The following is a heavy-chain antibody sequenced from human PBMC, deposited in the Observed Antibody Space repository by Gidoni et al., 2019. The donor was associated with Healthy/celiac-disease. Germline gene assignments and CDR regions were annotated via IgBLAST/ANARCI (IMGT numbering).Heavy chain of an antibody. Sequence: QVQRVESGGGVGQPGRSLRLSSAASGFTFSSYAMHWVRQAPGKGLEWVTVISYDGSNKYYADSVKGRFTITRDNSKNTLYLQMNSLRAEDTAVYYCARDLVVVPAAILNYWGQGTLVTVSS. D-gene: IGHD2-2*02. CDR3: ARDLVVVPAAILNY. CDR2: ISYDGSNK. J-gene: IGHJ4*02. CDR1: GFTFSSYA. V-gene: IGHV3-30-3*01.